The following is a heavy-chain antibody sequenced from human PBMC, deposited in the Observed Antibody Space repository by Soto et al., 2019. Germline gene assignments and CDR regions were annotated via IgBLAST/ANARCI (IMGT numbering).Heavy chain of an antibody. J-gene: IGHJ2*01. CDR2: ISSSANTI. V-gene: IGHV3-48*01. CDR1: GFTFSSYS. Sequence: GGSLRLSCAASGFTFSSYSMSWVRQAPGKGLEWLSFISSSANTIYVADSVKGRFTISRDDAKNSLFLQMDSLRAEDTAVYYCARGFPGRVYYFDLWGRGTLVTVSS. D-gene: IGHD2-8*01. CDR3: ARGFPGRVYYFDL.